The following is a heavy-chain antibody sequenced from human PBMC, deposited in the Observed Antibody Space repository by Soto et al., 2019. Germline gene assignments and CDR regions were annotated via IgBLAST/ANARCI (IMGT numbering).Heavy chain of an antibody. J-gene: IGHJ4*02. Sequence: ASVKVSCKASGYTFTGYYMHWVRQAPGQGLEWMGWINPNSGGTNYAQKFQGRVTMTRDTSISTAYMELSRLRSDDTAVYYCATRHCSSTSCFFDYWGQGNLVTVSS. CDR2: INPNSGGT. D-gene: IGHD2-2*01. CDR1: GYTFTGYY. CDR3: ATRHCSSTSCFFDY. V-gene: IGHV1-2*02.